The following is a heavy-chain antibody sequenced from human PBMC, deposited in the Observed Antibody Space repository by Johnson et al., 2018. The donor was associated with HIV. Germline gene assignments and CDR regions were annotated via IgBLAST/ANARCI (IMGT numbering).Heavy chain of an antibody. D-gene: IGHD1-26*01. J-gene: IGHJ3*01. CDR1: GFTFSSYA. V-gene: IGHV3-23*04. CDR2: ISGSGGST. Sequence: VQLVESGGGVVQPGGSLRLSCAASGFTFSSYAMSWVRQAPGKGLEWVSAISGSGGSTYYADSVKGRFTISRDNSKNTLYLQIDSLRAEDTAVYYCARRDSGSLSVDLWGQGTMVTVSS. CDR3: ARRDSGSLSVDL.